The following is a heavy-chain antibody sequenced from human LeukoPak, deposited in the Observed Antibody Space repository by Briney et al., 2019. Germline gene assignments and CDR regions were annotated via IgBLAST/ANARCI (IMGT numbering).Heavy chain of an antibody. V-gene: IGHV1-18*01. CDR1: GYTFTNYP. CDR3: ARELHVERDDY. D-gene: IGHD1-1*01. CDR2: ISANDGKT. J-gene: IGHJ4*02. Sequence: ASVKVSCKASGYTFTNYPMNWVRQAPGQGLEWMGWISANDGKTHYSEKHQGRVTMSTDTVTSTAYMELRSLRSDDTAVYYCARELHVERDDYWGQGTLVTVSS.